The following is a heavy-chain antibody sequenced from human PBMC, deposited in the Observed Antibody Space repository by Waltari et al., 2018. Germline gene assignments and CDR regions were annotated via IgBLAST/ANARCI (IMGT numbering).Heavy chain of an antibody. CDR3: ARGPRGYYYDSSGYYAY. CDR1: GYTFTSSA. V-gene: IGHV1-3*03. CDR2: INAGNGNT. D-gene: IGHD3-22*01. Sequence: QVQLVQSGAEVKKPGASVKVSCKAYGYTFTSSAMHLVLEAPGQRPEWMGWINAGNGNTKYSQEFQGRVTITRDTSASTAYMELSSLRSEDMAVYYCARGPRGYYYDSSGYYAYWGQGTLVTVSS. J-gene: IGHJ4*02.